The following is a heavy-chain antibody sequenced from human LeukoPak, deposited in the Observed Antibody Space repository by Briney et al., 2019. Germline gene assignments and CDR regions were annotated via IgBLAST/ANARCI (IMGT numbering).Heavy chain of an antibody. J-gene: IGHJ4*02. CDR3: AREEIFAYDSSGFFDY. Sequence: PSETLSLTCTVSGGSISSYYWSWIRQPAGKGLEWIGRIYTSGSTNYNPSLKSRVTMSVDTSKNQFSLKLSSVTAADTAVYYCAREEIFAYDSSGFFDYWGQGTLVTVSS. D-gene: IGHD3-22*01. CDR2: IYTSGST. CDR1: GGSISSYY. V-gene: IGHV4-4*07.